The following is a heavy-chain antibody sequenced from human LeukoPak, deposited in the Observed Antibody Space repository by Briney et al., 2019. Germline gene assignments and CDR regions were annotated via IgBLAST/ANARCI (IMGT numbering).Heavy chain of an antibody. CDR2: ISSSSSYI. V-gene: IGHV3-21*01. CDR3: ARDREVTIFGPREYYFDY. D-gene: IGHD3-3*01. J-gene: IGHJ4*02. CDR1: GFTFSSYE. Sequence: GGSLRLSCAASGFTFSSYEMNWVRQAPGKGLEWVSSISSSSSYIYYADSVKGRFTISRDNAKNSLYLQMNSLRAEDTTVYYCARDREVTIFGPREYYFDYWGQGTLVTVSS.